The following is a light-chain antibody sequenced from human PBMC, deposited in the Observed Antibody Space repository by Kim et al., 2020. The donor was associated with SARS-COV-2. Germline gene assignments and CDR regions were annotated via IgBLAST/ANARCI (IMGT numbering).Light chain of an antibody. J-gene: IGLJ3*02. CDR2: EDN. V-gene: IGLV6-57*01. CDR3: QSYDSSKPLV. CDR1: SGSIASNY. Sequence: NFMLTQPHSVSESPGKTVTISCTRSSGSIASNYVQWYQQRPGSSPTTVIYEDNQRPSGVPDRFSGSIDSSSNSASLTISGLKTEDEADYYCQSYDSSKPLVFGGGTQLTV.